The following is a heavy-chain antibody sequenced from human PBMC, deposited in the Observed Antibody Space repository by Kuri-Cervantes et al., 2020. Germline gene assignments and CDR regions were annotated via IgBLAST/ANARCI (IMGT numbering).Heavy chain of an antibody. J-gene: IGHJ6*03. CDR3: ARAISGYSYYYYYMDV. CDR1: GGSFSGYY. CDR2: INHSGST. Sequence: SETLSLTCAVYGGSFSGYYWSWIRQPPGKGLEWIGEINHSGSTNYNPSLKSRVTISVDTSKNQFSLKLSSVTAADTAVYYCARAISGYSYYYYYMDVWGKGTTVTVSS. D-gene: IGHD5-12*01. V-gene: IGHV4-34*01.